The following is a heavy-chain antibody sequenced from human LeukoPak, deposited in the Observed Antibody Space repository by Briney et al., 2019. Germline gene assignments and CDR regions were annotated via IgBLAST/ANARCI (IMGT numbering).Heavy chain of an antibody. CDR2: IGASGADT. Sequence: GGSLRLSCTAYGFTFSTYAMTWVRQAPGKGLDWVSGIGASGADTYYADSAKGRFTVSRDNSKNTLYLQMSSLRADDTAVYFCAKRPRDTSGYYLGAFDDWGQGTTVTVSS. V-gene: IGHV3-23*01. D-gene: IGHD3-22*01. J-gene: IGHJ3*01. CDR1: GFTFSTYA. CDR3: AKRPRDTSGYYLGAFDD.